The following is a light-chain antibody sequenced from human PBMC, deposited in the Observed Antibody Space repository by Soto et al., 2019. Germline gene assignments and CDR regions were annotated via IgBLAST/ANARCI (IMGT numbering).Light chain of an antibody. J-gene: IGKJ1*01. CDR1: QTVTSNY. CDR2: GAS. CDR3: QQYAGSPST. V-gene: IGKV3-20*01. Sequence: EIVLTQSPGTLSLSPGERATLYCRASQTVTSNYLAWYQRKPGQAPRLLIYGASSRATDIPDRFSGSGSGTDFNLTITRLAPENFAVYFFQQYAGSPSTFGQGTKVEIK.